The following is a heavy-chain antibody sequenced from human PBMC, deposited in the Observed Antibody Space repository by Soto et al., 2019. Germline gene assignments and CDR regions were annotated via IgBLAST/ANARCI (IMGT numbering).Heavy chain of an antibody. J-gene: IGHJ4*02. CDR1: GGSISSYY. CDR2: IYFRGST. CDR3: ARDPGGRYDY. Sequence: SETLSLTCTVYGGSISSYYWNWIRQPSGKGLEWIGYIYFRGSTNYNPSLKSRVTISVDTSKNQFSLKLSSVTAADTAVYYCARDPGGRYDYWGQGTLVTVSS. V-gene: IGHV4-59*01. D-gene: IGHD2-15*01.